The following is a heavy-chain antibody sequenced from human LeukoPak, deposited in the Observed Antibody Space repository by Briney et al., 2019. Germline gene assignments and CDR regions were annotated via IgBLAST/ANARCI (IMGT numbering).Heavy chain of an antibody. D-gene: IGHD3-3*01. CDR1: GFTFSNAW. CDR2: IKSKTDGGTT. CDR3: TTDLLITIFGVVKNY. Sequence: GGSLRLSCAASGFTFSNAWMSWVRQAPGKGLEWVGRIKSKTDGGTTDYAAPVKGRFTISRDDPKNTLYLQMNSLKTEDTAVYYCTTDLLITIFGVVKNYWGQGTLVTVSS. J-gene: IGHJ4*02. V-gene: IGHV3-15*01.